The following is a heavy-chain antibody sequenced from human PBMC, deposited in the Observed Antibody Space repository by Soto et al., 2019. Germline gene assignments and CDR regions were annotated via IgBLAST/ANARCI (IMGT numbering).Heavy chain of an antibody. D-gene: IGHD2-15*01. Sequence: ASVKVSCKASGYTFTSYAMHWVRQAPGQRLEWMGWINAGNGNTKYSQKFQGRVTITRDTSASTAYMELSSLRSEDTAVYYCARLDIVVVVAATTGDYYGMDVWGQGTTVTVSS. J-gene: IGHJ6*02. CDR2: INAGNGNT. CDR1: GYTFTSYA. CDR3: ARLDIVVVVAATTGDYYGMDV. V-gene: IGHV1-3*01.